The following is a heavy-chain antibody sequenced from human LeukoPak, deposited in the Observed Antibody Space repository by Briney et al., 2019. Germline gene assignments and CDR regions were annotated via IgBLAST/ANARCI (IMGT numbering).Heavy chain of an antibody. CDR1: GYTFTSYD. V-gene: IGHV1-8*01. CDR3: ARGSLYDSSGYYESARYYYGMDV. Sequence: ASVKVSCKASGYTFTSYDINWVRQATGQGLEWMGWMNPNSGNTGYAQKFQGRVTMTRNTSISTAYMELSSQRSEDTAVYYCARGSLYDSSGYYESARYYYGMDVWGQGTTVTVSS. J-gene: IGHJ6*02. CDR2: MNPNSGNT. D-gene: IGHD3-22*01.